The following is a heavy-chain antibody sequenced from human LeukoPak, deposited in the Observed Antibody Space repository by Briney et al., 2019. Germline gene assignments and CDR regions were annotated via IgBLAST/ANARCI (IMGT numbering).Heavy chain of an antibody. D-gene: IGHD6-19*01. Sequence: PGGSLRLSCAASGFTFSSYSMNWVRQAPGKGLEWIGSIYYSGSTYYNPSLKSRVTISVDTSKNQFSLRLSSMTAADTAVYYCARESSSGDDYWGQGTLVTVSS. V-gene: IGHV4-39*07. CDR2: IYYSGST. J-gene: IGHJ4*02. CDR3: ARESSSGDDY. CDR1: GFTFSSYS.